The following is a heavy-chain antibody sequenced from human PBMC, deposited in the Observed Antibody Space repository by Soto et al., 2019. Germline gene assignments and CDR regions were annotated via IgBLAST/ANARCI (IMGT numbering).Heavy chain of an antibody. Sequence: QLQLQESGPGLVKPSETLSLTCTVSGGSISSTSYYWVWIRQPPGKGLEWIATVYYSGNTYYNPSLKSRVTISVDTSKNQFSRKLSSVTAADTAMYYCARRGGGTRHFDYWGQGTLVTVSS. V-gene: IGHV4-39*01. CDR3: ARRGGGTRHFDY. D-gene: IGHD3-10*01. J-gene: IGHJ4*02. CDR1: GGSISSTSYY. CDR2: VYYSGNT.